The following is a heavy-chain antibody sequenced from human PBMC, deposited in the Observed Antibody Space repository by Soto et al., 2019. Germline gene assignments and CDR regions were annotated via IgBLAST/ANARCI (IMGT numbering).Heavy chain of an antibody. J-gene: IGHJ4*02. V-gene: IGHV2-5*01. D-gene: IGHD3-10*01. CDR3: AHRYGGNYYRWYFES. CDR1: GFSLTTSGAG. Sequence: QITLKESGPTLVKPTQTLTLTCTYSGFSLTTSGAGVGWIRQPPGKALEWLALISWKDDKRYNPGLESRLTISEETSKNQVTLTLTNMDPVDTATYFCAHRYGGNYYRWYFESWGQGTLVNVSS. CDR2: ISWKDDK.